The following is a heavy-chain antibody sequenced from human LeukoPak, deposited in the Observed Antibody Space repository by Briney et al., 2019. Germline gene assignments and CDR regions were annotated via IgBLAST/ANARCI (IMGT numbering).Heavy chain of an antibody. Sequence: GGSLRLSCAASGFNFSSYEMNWVRQAPGKGLEWVSYISSSGSTIYYADSVKGRFTISRDNAKNSLYLQMDSLRAEDTAVYYCARVRGGGTTLVYYYMDVWGKGTTVTVSS. D-gene: IGHD1-1*01. J-gene: IGHJ6*03. CDR1: GFNFSSYE. CDR3: ARVRGGGTTLVYYYMDV. V-gene: IGHV3-48*03. CDR2: ISSSGSTI.